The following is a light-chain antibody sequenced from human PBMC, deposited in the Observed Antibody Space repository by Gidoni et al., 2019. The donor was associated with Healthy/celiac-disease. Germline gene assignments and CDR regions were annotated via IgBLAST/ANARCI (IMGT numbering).Light chain of an antibody. J-gene: IGKJ1*01. V-gene: IGKV1-8*01. CDR3: QQYYSYPPWT. CDR1: QGISSY. CDR2: AAS. Sequence: AIRMTQSPSSFSASTGDRVTITCRASQGISSYLAWYQQKPGNDPKLLIYAASTLQSGVPSRFSGSGSGTDFTLTISCLQSEDFATYYCQQYYSYPPWTFGQGTKVEIK.